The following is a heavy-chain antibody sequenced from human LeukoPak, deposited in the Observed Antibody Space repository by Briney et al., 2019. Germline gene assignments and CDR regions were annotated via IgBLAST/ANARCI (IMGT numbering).Heavy chain of an antibody. CDR3: ARGEAVAGMYYGMDV. J-gene: IGHJ6*04. CDR1: GYTFTSYY. D-gene: IGHD6-19*01. CDR2: INPSGGST. V-gene: IGHV1-46*01. Sequence: ASVKVSCEASGYTFTSYYMHWVRQAPGQGLEWMGIINPSGGSTSYAQKFQGRVTMTRDTSTSTVYMELSSLRSEDTAVYYCARGEAVAGMYYGMDVWGKGTTVTVSS.